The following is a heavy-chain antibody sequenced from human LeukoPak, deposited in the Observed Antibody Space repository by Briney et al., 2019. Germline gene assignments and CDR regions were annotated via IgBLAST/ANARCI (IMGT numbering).Heavy chain of an antibody. CDR2: IYTSGST. V-gene: IGHV4-4*07. CDR1: GGSISSHY. J-gene: IGHJ6*03. Sequence: SETLSLTCTVSGGSISSHYWSWIRQPAGKGLEWIGRIYTSGSTNYNPSLKSRVTMSVDTSKNQFSLKLSSMTAADTAVYYCARVTGGYYYYYYMDVWGKGTTVTVSS. CDR3: ARVTGGYYYYYYMDV. D-gene: IGHD2-15*01.